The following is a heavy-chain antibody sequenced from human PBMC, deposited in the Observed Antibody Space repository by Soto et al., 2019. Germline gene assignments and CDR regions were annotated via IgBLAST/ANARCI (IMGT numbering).Heavy chain of an antibody. CDR1: GFTFSSYA. CDR3: ARDGVAPGLYFDH. CDR2: ISGNGGST. V-gene: IGHV3-23*01. Sequence: GGSLRLSCAASGFTFSSYAVSWVRQAPGKGLEWVSAISGNGGSTYYAESVKGRFTISRDNSKNTLYLQMNSLRAEDTAVYYCARDGVAPGLYFDHWGQGTPVTVSS. J-gene: IGHJ4*02. D-gene: IGHD6-13*01.